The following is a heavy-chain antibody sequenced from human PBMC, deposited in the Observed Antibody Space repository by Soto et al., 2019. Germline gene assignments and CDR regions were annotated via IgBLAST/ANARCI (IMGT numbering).Heavy chain of an antibody. CDR3: ARGGGYFAFDI. J-gene: IGHJ3*02. V-gene: IGHV4-59*01. CDR2: IYYSGST. Sequence: SETLSLTCTVSGGSISSYYWSWIRQPPGKGLEWIGYIYYSGSTNYNPSLKSRVTISVDTSKNQFSLKLSSVTAADTAVYYCARGGGYFAFDIWGQGTMVTVSS. CDR1: GGSISSYY. D-gene: IGHD3-22*01.